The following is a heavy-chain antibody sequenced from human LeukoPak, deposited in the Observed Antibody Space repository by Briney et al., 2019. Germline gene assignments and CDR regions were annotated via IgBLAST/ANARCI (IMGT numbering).Heavy chain of an antibody. J-gene: IGHJ3*02. V-gene: IGHV1-2*02. D-gene: IGHD1-26*01. Sequence: ASVKVSCKASGYTFTGYYMHWVRQAPGQGLEWMGWINPNSGGTNYAQKFQGRVTMTRDTSISTAYMELSRLRSDDTAVYYCARDTTTTDAFDIWGQGTMVTVSP. CDR3: ARDTTTTDAFDI. CDR2: INPNSGGT. CDR1: GYTFTGYY.